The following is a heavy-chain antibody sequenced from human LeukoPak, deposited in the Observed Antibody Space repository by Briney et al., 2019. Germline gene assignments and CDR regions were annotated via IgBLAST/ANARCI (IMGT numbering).Heavy chain of an antibody. CDR3: ARGRRELKYGPDY. CDR1: GASTTTATHY. J-gene: IGHJ4*02. Sequence: KASQTLSLTCTVSGASTTTATHYWSWLRQHPGKGPEWIAYVYYDAGAYYNPSLASRVTISLDSSANQFSLRLISVTAADTAVYYRARGRRELKYGPDYWGQGTLVTVSS. D-gene: IGHD3-10*01. V-gene: IGHV4-31*03. CDR2: VYYDAGA.